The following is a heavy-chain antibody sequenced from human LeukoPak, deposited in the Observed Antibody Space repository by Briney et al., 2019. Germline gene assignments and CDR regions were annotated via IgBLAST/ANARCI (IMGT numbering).Heavy chain of an antibody. CDR1: GFTFSSYS. D-gene: IGHD2-21*02. Sequence: GGSLRLSCAASGFTFSSYSMNWVRQAPGKGLEWVSYISSSSSTIYYADSVKGRFTISRDNAKNSLYLQMNSLTAEDTAVYYCARDRSKVTAYDDALDIWGQGTMVIVSS. CDR2: ISSSSSTI. CDR3: ARDRSKVTAYDDALDI. J-gene: IGHJ3*02. V-gene: IGHV3-48*01.